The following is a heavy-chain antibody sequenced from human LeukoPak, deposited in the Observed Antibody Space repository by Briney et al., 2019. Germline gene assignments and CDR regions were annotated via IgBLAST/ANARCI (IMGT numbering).Heavy chain of an antibody. Sequence: ASVKVSCKASGSTLPGYYMHWVRQAPGQGLEWMGWIYPNSGGTNYAQKFQGRVTMTRDTSISTAYMELKRLRSDDTAVYYCARVRGFGDYPFDYWGLGTLVTVSS. J-gene: IGHJ4*02. V-gene: IGHV1-2*02. CDR2: IYPNSGGT. CDR1: GSTLPGYY. CDR3: ARVRGFGDYPFDY. D-gene: IGHD4-17*01.